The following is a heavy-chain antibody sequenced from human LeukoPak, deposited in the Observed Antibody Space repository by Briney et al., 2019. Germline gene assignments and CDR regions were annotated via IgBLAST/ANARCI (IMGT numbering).Heavy chain of an antibody. D-gene: IGHD6-6*01. CDR2: ISYDGSND. Sequence: PGGSLRLPCAASGFIFSSYGIHWVRQAPGKGLEWVAIISYDGSNDCYADSVKGRFTVSRDNAKNTLYLQVNNLRAEDTAVYYCARGPNSNWSGLDFWGQGTLLTVSS. J-gene: IGHJ4*02. CDR3: ARGPNSNWSGLDF. V-gene: IGHV3-30*03. CDR1: GFIFSSYG.